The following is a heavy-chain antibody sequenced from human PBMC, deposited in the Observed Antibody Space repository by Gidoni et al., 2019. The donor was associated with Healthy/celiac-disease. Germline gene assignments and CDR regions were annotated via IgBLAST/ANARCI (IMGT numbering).Heavy chain of an antibody. Sequence: QVQLQQWGAGLLTPSETLSLTCAVYGGSFSGYYWSWIRQSPGKGLEWIGEINHSGSTNYNPSLKSRVTISVDTSKNQFSLKLTSMTAADAALYYCARGQLVKQRWFDPWGQGTLVTVSS. V-gene: IGHV4-34*01. J-gene: IGHJ5*02. D-gene: IGHD6-6*01. CDR2: INHSGST. CDR1: GGSFSGYY. CDR3: ARGQLVKQRWFDP.